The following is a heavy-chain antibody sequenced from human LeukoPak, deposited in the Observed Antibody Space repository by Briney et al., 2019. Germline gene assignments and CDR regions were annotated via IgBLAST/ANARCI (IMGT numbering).Heavy chain of an antibody. V-gene: IGHV3-48*01. CDR3: ARDLPSTNWESDAFDI. CDR1: GFTFSSYS. CDR2: ISSSSSTI. J-gene: IGHJ3*02. Sequence: GGSLRLSCAASGFTFSSYSMNWVRQAPGKGLEWVSYISSSSSTIYYADSVKGRFTISRDNAKNSLYLQMNSLRAEDTAVYYCARDLPSTNWESDAFDIWGQGTMVTVSS. D-gene: IGHD7-27*01.